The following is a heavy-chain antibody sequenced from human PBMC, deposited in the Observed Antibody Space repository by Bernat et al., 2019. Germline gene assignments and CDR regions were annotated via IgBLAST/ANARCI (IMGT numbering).Heavy chain of an antibody. Sequence: EVQLVESGGGLVQPGGSLRLSCAASGFTFSSYWMHWVRQAPGKGLVWVSRINSDGSSTSYADSVEGRFTITRDNAKNTLYLQMNSLRAEDTAVYYCARDTTWIPHDAFDIWGQGTMVTVSS. J-gene: IGHJ3*02. CDR3: ARDTTWIPHDAFDI. D-gene: IGHD5-18*01. CDR2: INSDGSST. V-gene: IGHV3-74*01. CDR1: GFTFSSYW.